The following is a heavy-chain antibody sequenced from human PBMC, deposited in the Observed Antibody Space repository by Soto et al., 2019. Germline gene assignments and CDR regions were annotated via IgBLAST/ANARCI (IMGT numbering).Heavy chain of an antibody. CDR2: IRGSGGST. D-gene: IGHD6-19*01. V-gene: IGHV3-23*01. Sequence: GGSLRLSCVASGFTFSSSAMSWVRQAPGKGLECVSAIRGSGGSTYYADSVKGRFTISRDNSKNTLYLQMNSLGADDTAVYYCAKDVGWLWYFDLWGRGTLVTVSS. J-gene: IGHJ2*01. CDR1: GFTFSSSA. CDR3: AKDVGWLWYFDL.